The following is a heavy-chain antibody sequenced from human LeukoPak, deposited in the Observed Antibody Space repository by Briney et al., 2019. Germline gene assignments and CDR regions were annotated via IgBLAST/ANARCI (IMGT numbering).Heavy chain of an antibody. D-gene: IGHD3-10*01. CDR3: ARGRSITILRGVAISDGFDI. CDR2: IATSSDYI. CDR1: GFTFSTYS. V-gene: IGHV3-21*06. J-gene: IGHJ3*02. Sequence: GGSLRLSCAASGFTFSTYSMNWVRQAPGKGLEWVSSIATSSDYIYYAGSLKGRFTISRDNAKNSLYLHMNSLRPDDTAVYYCARGRSITILRGVAISDGFDIWGQGTRVTVS.